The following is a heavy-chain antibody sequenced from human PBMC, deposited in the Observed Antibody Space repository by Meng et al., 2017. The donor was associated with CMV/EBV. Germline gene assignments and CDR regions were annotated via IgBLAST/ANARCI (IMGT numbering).Heavy chain of an antibody. CDR2: VNSNNDAT. Sequence: QVQRVQSGVEMKKPGASVKVSCTTSGFTFSDYYIHWVRQAPGQGLEWMGWVNSNNDATNYARKFQGRVSMTRDTSISTAHMELSRLMSDDTAVYYCVRSSGWSLFDYWGQGTLVTVSS. CDR1: GFTFSDYY. V-gene: IGHV1-2*02. CDR3: VRSSGWSLFDY. J-gene: IGHJ4*02. D-gene: IGHD6-19*01.